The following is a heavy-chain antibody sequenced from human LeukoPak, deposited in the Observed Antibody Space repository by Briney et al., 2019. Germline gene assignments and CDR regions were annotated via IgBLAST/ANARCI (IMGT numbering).Heavy chain of an antibody. CDR2: ISYDGSNK. J-gene: IGHJ4*02. CDR3: TKGVLGRTQSVSAGTDY. CDR1: GYTFSNYG. D-gene: IGHD7-27*01. Sequence: GGSLRLSCAASGYTFSNYGMHWVRQAPGKGLEWVAVISYDGSNKYYADSVKGRFTIYRDNNKHMLYMQMNSTRADDAPVYYCTKGVLGRTQSVSAGTDYGSQGSPVTVSA. V-gene: IGHV3-30*18.